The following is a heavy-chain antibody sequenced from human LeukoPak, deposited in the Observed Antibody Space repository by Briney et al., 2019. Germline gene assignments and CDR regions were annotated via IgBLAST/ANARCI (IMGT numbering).Heavy chain of an antibody. V-gene: IGHV3-66*02. CDR2: IYSGGST. CDR1: GFTVSSNY. CDR3: ARDLTRGHSGYDLSDY. D-gene: IGHD5-12*01. J-gene: IGHJ4*02. Sequence: PGGSLRLSCAASGFTVSSNYMSWVRQAPGKGLEWVSVIYSGGSTYYADSVKGRFTISRDNSKNTLYLQMNSLRAEDTAVYYCARDLTRGHSGYDLSDYWGQGTLVTVSS.